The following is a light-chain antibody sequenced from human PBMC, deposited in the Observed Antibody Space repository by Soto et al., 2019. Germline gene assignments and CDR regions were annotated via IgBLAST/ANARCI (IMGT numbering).Light chain of an antibody. CDR2: AAS. Sequence: DIQMTQSPSSLSASVGDRVTITCRASQSISSYLNWYQQKPGKAPKLLIYAASSLQSGVPPRFSGSGSETDFTLTISSLQPEDFATYYCQQSYSTLPTFGQGTKVEIK. CDR1: QSISSY. V-gene: IGKV1-39*01. J-gene: IGKJ1*01. CDR3: QQSYSTLPT.